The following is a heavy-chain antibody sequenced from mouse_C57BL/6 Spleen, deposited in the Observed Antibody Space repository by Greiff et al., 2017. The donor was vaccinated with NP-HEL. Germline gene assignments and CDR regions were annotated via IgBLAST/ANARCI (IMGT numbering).Heavy chain of an antibody. CDR2: IDPANGNT. J-gene: IGHJ3*01. CDR3: ARSGYYGSSYSWFAY. Sequence: EVQLVESVAELVRPGASVKLSCTASGFNIKNTYMHWVKQRPEQGLEWIGRIDPANGNTKYAPKFQGKATITADTSSNTAYLQLSSLTSEDTAIYYCARSGYYGSSYSWFAYWGQGTLVTVSA. D-gene: IGHD1-1*01. CDR1: GFNIKNTY. V-gene: IGHV14-3*01.